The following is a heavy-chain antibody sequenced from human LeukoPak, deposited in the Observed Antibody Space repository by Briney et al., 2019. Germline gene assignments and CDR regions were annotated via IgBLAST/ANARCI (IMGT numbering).Heavy chain of an antibody. Sequence: SETLSLTCTVSGGSISSSSYYWGWIRQPPGKGLEWIGSIYYSGSTYYNPSLKSRVTISVDTSKNQFSLKLSSVTAADTAVYYCARQGWFGTTVINNWFDPWGQGTLVTVSS. D-gene: IGHD4-11*01. CDR1: GGSISSSSYY. CDR3: ARQGWFGTTVINNWFDP. V-gene: IGHV4-39*01. CDR2: IYYSGST. J-gene: IGHJ5*02.